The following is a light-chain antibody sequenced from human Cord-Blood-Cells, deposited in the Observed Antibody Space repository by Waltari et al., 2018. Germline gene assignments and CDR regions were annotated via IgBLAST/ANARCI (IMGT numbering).Light chain of an antibody. V-gene: IGKV1-39*01. J-gene: IGKJ4*01. CDR3: QQSYSTPLT. CDR2: AAS. CDR1: QSISTY. Sequence: DIQMTQTPSSMSAHVGDRVXXACRASQSISTYLNWYQPKPGKAPKLLIYAASSLQSGVPSRFSVSGSGTDFTLTISSLLPEDFATYYCQQSYSTPLTFGGGTKVEIK.